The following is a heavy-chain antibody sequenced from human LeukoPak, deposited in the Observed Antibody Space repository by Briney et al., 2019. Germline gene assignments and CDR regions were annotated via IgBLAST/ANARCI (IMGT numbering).Heavy chain of an antibody. J-gene: IGHJ4*02. V-gene: IGHV4-34*01. CDR1: GGSFSGYY. CDR3: ARASIAARPFDY. Sequence: TPSETLSLTCAVYGGSFSGYYWSWIRQPPGKGLEWTGEINHSGSTNYNPSLKSRVTISVDTSKNQFSLKLSSVTAADTAVYYCARASIAARPFDYWGQGTLVTVSS. D-gene: IGHD6-6*01. CDR2: INHSGST.